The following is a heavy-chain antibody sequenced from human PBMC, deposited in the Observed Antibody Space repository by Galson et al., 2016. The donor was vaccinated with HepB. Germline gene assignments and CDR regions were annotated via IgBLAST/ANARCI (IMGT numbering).Heavy chain of an antibody. J-gene: IGHJ4*02. CDR3: ARDKGVTLVRGIFDY. CDR2: ISPYNGNT. V-gene: IGHV1-18*01. CDR1: GYTFTTFG. Sequence: SVKVSCKASGYTFTTFGISWVRQAPGQGLEWMGWISPYNGNTNYAQKLQGRVTMTTDTSTSTAYMELRSLRSDDAAVYYCARDKGVTLVRGIFDYWGQGTLVTVSS. D-gene: IGHD3-10*01.